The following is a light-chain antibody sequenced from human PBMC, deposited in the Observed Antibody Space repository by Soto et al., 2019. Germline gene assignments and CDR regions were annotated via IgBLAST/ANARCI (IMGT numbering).Light chain of an antibody. CDR2: GAS. Sequence: VMTQSPATLSVSPGERATLSCRASQSVSSNLAWYQQKPGQAPRLLIYGASTRATGIPARFGGSGSGTEFTLTISSLQSEDFAVYYCQQYNNWPTITFGQGTRLEIK. J-gene: IGKJ5*01. CDR3: QQYNNWPTIT. V-gene: IGKV3-15*01. CDR1: QSVSSN.